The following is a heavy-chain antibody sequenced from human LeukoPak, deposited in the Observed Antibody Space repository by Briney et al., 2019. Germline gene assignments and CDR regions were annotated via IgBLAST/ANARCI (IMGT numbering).Heavy chain of an antibody. V-gene: IGHV1-2*06. J-gene: IGHJ4*02. CDR2: VNPDSGGT. CDR1: GYTFTGYY. CDR3: ARVVLDSSGYYIDF. D-gene: IGHD3-22*01. Sequence: ASVKVFCKASGYTFTGYYMHWVRQAPGQGLEWMGRVNPDSGGTNYAQKFQGRVTMTRDTSISTAYMELSRLRSDDTAVYYCARVVLDSSGYYIDFWGQGTLVTVSS.